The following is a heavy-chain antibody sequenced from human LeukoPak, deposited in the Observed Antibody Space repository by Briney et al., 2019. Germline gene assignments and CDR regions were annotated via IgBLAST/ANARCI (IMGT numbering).Heavy chain of an antibody. V-gene: IGHV3-64D*06. D-gene: IGHD3-10*01. Sequence: GGSLRLSCSASGFTFSSYAMHWVREAPGKGLGYVSAISSNGGSTYYADSVKGSFTISRDNSKNTLYLQMSSLRAEDTAVYYCVIFDSRYYGSGSYYKRYYYGMDVWGQGTTVTVSS. J-gene: IGHJ6*02. CDR2: ISSNGGST. CDR1: GFTFSSYA. CDR3: VIFDSRYYGSGSYYKRYYYGMDV.